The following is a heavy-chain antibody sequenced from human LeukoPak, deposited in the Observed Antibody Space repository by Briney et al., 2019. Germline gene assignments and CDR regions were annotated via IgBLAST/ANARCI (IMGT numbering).Heavy chain of an antibody. CDR3: ATEIQNIAGRVY. J-gene: IGHJ4*02. Sequence: ETLSLTCSVSGYSISSGYYWGWIRQAPGKGLEWIGNLYHSGSTYYNPSLKSRVSISVDTSKSQFSLNLSSVTAADTAVYYCATEIQNIAGRVYWGQGTLVTVSS. CDR1: GYSISSGYY. D-gene: IGHD6-6*01. V-gene: IGHV4-38-2*02. CDR2: LYHSGST.